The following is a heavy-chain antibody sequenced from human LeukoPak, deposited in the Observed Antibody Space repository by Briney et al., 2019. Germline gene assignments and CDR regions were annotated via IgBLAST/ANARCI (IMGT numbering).Heavy chain of an antibody. Sequence: GGSLRLFCAASGFTFQNAWLSWARQASAKGLECVGRLKSKTDGRTTDYAPPVQSRFTISRDDSKSTLYLQMNRLKTEDTAVYYCTRDRVYSGSYYDNYWRVYSGSYYDNYWGHGTLVTVPS. CDR2: LKSKTDGRTT. J-gene: IGHJ4*01. D-gene: IGHD1-26*01. CDR3: TRDRVYSGSYYDNYWRVYSGSYYDNY. V-gene: IGHV3-15*01. CDR1: GFTFQNAW.